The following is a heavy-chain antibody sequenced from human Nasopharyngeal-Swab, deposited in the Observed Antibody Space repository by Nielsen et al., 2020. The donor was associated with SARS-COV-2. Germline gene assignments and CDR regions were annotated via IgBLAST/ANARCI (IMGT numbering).Heavy chain of an antibody. CDR1: GFTFSSYS. Sequence: GESLKISCAASGFTFSSYSMNWVRQAPGKGLEWVSYISSSSSTIYYADSVKGRFTISRDNSKNTLYLQMNSLRAEDTAVYYCAKVAHKVTTGCFDYWGQGTLVTVSS. CDR3: AKVAHKVTTGCFDY. V-gene: IGHV3-48*01. CDR2: ISSSSSTI. J-gene: IGHJ4*02. D-gene: IGHD4-11*01.